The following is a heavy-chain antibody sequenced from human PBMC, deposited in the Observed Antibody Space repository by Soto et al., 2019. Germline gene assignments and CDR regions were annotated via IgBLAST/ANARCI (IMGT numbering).Heavy chain of an antibody. CDR3: ARNYDFWSGSRGGMDV. J-gene: IGHJ6*02. V-gene: IGHV4-31*02. Sequence: QVPLQESGPGLGKPSQTPALTLTFPGGSLSSGGYFWSWIRQPPREGLEWIGYIYHSGSTYYNPSLKSRVTISVDTSKNQFSLKLSSVTAADTAVYYCARNYDFWSGSRGGMDVWGQGTTVTVSS. D-gene: IGHD3-3*01. CDR1: GGSLSSGGYF. CDR2: IYHSGST.